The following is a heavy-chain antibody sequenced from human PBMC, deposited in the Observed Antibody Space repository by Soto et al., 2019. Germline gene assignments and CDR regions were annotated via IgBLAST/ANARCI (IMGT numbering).Heavy chain of an antibody. CDR3: ARFPVGEAFNV. CDR1: GFTFSSYS. V-gene: IGHV3-21*01. J-gene: IGHJ3*01. Sequence: EVQLVESGGGVVKPGGSLRLSCAASGFTFSSYSMNWVRQAPGKGLEWVSSISSGSDYIFYADSVKGRFTISRDNAKNSLFLQMNSLTAEDTTVYYCARFPVGEAFNVWGQGTVVTVSS. CDR2: ISSGSDYI.